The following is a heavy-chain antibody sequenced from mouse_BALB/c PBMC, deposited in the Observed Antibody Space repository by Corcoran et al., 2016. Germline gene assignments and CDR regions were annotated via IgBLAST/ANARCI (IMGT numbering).Heavy chain of an antibody. CDR2: INPYNDGT. V-gene: IGHV1S136*01. J-gene: IGHJ1*01. D-gene: IGHD1-1*02. Sequence: EVQLQQSGPELVKPGASVKMSCKASGYTFTSYVMHWVKQKPGQGLEWIGYINPYNDGTKYNEKFQGKATRTSDKSSSTAYMELSSLTSEDSAVYYCARPKSDGGYWYFDFWGAGTTVTVSS. CDR3: ARPKSDGGYWYFDF. CDR1: GYTFTSYV.